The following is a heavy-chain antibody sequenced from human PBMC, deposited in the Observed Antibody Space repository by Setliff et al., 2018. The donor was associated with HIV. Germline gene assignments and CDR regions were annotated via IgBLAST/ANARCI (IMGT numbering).Heavy chain of an antibody. J-gene: IGHJ4*02. CDR3: ARLWSYDYVWGSYRPVDD. D-gene: IGHD3-16*02. CDR1: GFTFSSYS. V-gene: IGHV3-48*01. CDR2: ISATGTI. Sequence: GGSLRLSCAASGFTFSSYSMNWVRQTPGKGLEWISYISATGTIKYADSVKGRFTISRDNAKNTLYLQMNSLRAEDTGVYYCARLWSYDYVWGSYRPVDDWGRGTLVTVSS.